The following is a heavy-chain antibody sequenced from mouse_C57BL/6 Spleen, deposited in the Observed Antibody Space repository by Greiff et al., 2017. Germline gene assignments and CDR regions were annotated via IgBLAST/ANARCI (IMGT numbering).Heavy chain of an antibody. D-gene: IGHD1-1*01. CDR2: IWTGGGT. CDR3: ARSTYGSSYYFDY. J-gene: IGHJ2*01. Sequence: VHLVESGPGLVAPSQSLSITCTVSGFSLTSYAISWVRQPPGKGLEWLGVIWTGGGTNYNSALKSRLSISKDNSKSQVFLKMNSLQTDDTARYYCARSTYGSSYYFDYWGQGTTLTVSS. CDR1: GFSLTSYA. V-gene: IGHV2-9-1*01.